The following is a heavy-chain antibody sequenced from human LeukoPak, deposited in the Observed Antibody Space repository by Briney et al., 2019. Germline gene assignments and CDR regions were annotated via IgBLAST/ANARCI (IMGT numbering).Heavy chain of an antibody. V-gene: IGHV1-2*02. J-gene: IGHJ4*02. D-gene: IGHD4-17*01. CDR2: INPNSGGT. Sequence: ASVKVSCKASGYTFTGYYMHWVRQAPGQGLEWMGWINPNSGGTNYAQKFQGRVTMTRDTSISTAYMELSRLRSEDTAVYYCARGLRTPMTTVTLYYFDYWGQGTLVTVSS. CDR1: GYTFTGYY. CDR3: ARGLRTPMTTVTLYYFDY.